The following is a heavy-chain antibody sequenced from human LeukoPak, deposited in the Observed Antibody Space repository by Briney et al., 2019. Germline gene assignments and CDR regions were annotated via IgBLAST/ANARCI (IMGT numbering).Heavy chain of an antibody. CDR1: GGTFSSYA. CDR3: ARLYVDTAMVDFDY. J-gene: IGHJ4*02. D-gene: IGHD5-18*01. V-gene: IGHV1-69*06. Sequence: SVKVSCKASGGTFSSYAISWVRQAPGRGLEWMGGIIPIFGTANYAQKFQGRVTITADKSTSTAYMELSSLRSEDTAVYYCARLYVDTAMVDFDYWGQGTLVTVSS. CDR2: IIPIFGTA.